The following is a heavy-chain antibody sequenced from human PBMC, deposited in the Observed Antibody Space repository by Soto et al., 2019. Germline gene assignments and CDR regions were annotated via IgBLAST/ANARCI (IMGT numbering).Heavy chain of an antibody. Sequence: AASVKVSCKASGYTFTSYYIHWVRQAPRQGLEWMAIINPSGGSTNYAQKFQGRVTVTRDTSTSTVNMELSSLSSEDTAVYYCARDLTAADYWGQGTLVTVSS. V-gene: IGHV1-46*01. CDR3: ARDLTAADY. J-gene: IGHJ4*02. D-gene: IGHD2-21*02. CDR2: INPSGGST. CDR1: GYTFTSYY.